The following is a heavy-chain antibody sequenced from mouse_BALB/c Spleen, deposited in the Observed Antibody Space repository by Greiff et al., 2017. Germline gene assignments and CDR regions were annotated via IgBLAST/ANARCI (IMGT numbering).Heavy chain of an antibody. Sequence: EVKLVESGGGLVQPGGSLKLSCAASGFDFSRYWMSWVRQAPGKGLEWIGEINPDSSTINYTPSLKDKFIISRDNAKNTLYLQMSKVRSEDTALYYCARRGYYGSDAMDYWGQGTSVTVSS. J-gene: IGHJ4*01. CDR2: INPDSSTI. CDR1: GFDFSRYW. CDR3: ARRGYYGSDAMDY. V-gene: IGHV4-1*02. D-gene: IGHD1-1*01.